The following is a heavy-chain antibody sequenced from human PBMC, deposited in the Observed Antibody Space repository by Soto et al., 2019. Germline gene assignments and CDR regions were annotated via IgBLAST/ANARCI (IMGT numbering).Heavy chain of an antibody. CDR2: ISSSKSST. D-gene: IGHD6-25*01. CDR1: ELTFGDFY. V-gene: IGHV3-11*03. Sequence: PGGSLRLSFAASELTFGDFYMSWIRQAPGKGLEWVSYISSSKSSTTYADSVKGRFTISRDHSKTTLYLQMNSLRADDTAVYYWEKKGRSGSYYLDVWGQGTPVTVSS. CDR3: EKKGRSGSYYLDV. J-gene: IGHJ4*02.